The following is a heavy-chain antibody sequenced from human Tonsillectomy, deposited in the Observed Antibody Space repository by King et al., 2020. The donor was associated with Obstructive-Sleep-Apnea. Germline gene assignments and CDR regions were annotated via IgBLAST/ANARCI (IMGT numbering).Heavy chain of an antibody. CDR3: ATERAAGTNWFDP. CDR2: IYYSGRT. J-gene: IGHJ5*02. CDR1: GGSISSSGYY. Sequence: QLQESGPGLVKPSETLSLTCTVSGGSISSSGYYWGWIRQPPGKGLEWIGNIYYSGRTYYNPSLKSRVTISVDTSKNQFSLKLSSVTAADTAVYYCATERAAGTNWFDPWGQGTLVTVSS. V-gene: IGHV4-39*07. D-gene: IGHD6-13*01.